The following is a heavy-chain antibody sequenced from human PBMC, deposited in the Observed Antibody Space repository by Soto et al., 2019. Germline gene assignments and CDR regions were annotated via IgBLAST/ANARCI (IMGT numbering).Heavy chain of an antibody. V-gene: IGHV1-46*01. J-gene: IGHJ6*02. Sequence: ASVKVSCKASGYTFTSYYMHWVRQAPGQGLEWMGIINPSGGSTSYAQKFQGRVTITRDTSASTAHMELSSLRSDDSAVYYCATSAPSGYYYYGMDVWGQGTTVTVSS. CDR1: GYTFTSYY. D-gene: IGHD3-10*01. CDR2: INPSGGST. CDR3: ATSAPSGYYYYGMDV.